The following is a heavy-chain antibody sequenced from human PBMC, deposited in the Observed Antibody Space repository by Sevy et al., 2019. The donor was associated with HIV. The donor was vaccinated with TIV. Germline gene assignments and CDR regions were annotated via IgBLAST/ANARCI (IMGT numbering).Heavy chain of an antibody. CDR2: INPNSGDT. D-gene: IGHD5-18*01. J-gene: IGHJ4*02. CDR1: GYTFTGQY. CDR3: SRDLRLRGYSYGCFDY. Sequence: ASVKVSCKASGYTFTGQYIHWVRQAPGQGLEWMGWINPNSGDTNYAQEFQGRFTMTRDTSISTAYMELSGLKSDDTAVYYFSRDLRLRGYSYGCFDYWGQGTLVTVSS. V-gene: IGHV1-2*02.